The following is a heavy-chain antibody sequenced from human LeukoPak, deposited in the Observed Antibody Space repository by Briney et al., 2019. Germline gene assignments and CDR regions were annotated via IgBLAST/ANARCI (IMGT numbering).Heavy chain of an antibody. CDR1: GYTFTGYY. D-gene: IGHD2-2*01. V-gene: IGHV1-2*06. J-gene: IGHJ4*02. Sequence: ASVKVSCKASGYTFTGYYIHWVRQAPGQGLDWMGRINPNNGGTNYAQKLQGRVTMTTDTSTSTAYMELRSLRSDDTAVYYCARDDELGYCSSTSCLLFDYWGQGTLVTVSS. CDR2: INPNNGGT. CDR3: ARDDELGYCSSTSCLLFDY.